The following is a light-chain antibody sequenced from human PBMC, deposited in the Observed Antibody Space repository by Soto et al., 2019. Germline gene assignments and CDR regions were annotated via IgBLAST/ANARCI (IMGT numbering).Light chain of an antibody. CDR3: QQYKNGWT. V-gene: IGKV3-15*01. Sequence: EILMTQSPATLSVSPGERATLSCRASQSVSNNLAWYQKKPGQAPRLLIYGASTRATGIPARFSGSGSGTEFTLTISSLQSEDCAFYDCQQYKNGWTVGQGPKVDIK. J-gene: IGKJ1*01. CDR1: QSVSNN. CDR2: GAS.